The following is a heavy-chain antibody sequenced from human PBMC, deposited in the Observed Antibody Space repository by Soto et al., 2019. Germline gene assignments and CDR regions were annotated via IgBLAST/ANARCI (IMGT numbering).Heavy chain of an antibody. CDR2: IIPIFGTA. Sequence: SVKVSCKAPGGTFSSYAISWVRQAPGQGLEWMGGIIPIFGTANYAQKFQGRVTITADESTSTAYMELSSLRSEDTAVYYCARSLNWGSRWGFDYWGQGTLVTVSS. D-gene: IGHD7-27*01. CDR1: GGTFSSYA. J-gene: IGHJ4*02. CDR3: ARSLNWGSRWGFDY. V-gene: IGHV1-69*13.